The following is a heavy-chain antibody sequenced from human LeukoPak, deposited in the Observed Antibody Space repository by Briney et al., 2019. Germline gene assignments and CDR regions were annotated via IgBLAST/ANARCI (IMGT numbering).Heavy chain of an antibody. J-gene: IGHJ1*01. D-gene: IGHD3-22*01. CDR1: GGSISSFY. V-gene: IGHV4-59*08. Sequence: SETLSLTCTVSGGSISSFYWSWIRQPPGKGLEWIGYIYYSGSTNYNPSLKSRVTISVDTSKNQFSLKLSSVTAADTAVYYCARHESYYYDSSGLWYFQHWGQGTLVTVSS. CDR3: ARHESYYYDSSGLWYFQH. CDR2: IYYSGST.